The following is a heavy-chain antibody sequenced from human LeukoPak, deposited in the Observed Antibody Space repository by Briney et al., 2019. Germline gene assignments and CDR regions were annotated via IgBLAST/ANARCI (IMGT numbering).Heavy chain of an antibody. CDR3: ATGGFMVRGVLDY. J-gene: IGHJ4*02. Sequence: SETLSLTCAVYGGSFSGYYWSWIRQPPGKGLEWIGEINHSGSTNYNPSLKRRVTISVDTSKNQFSLKLSSVTAADTAVYYCATGGFMVRGVLDYWGPGTLVTVSS. D-gene: IGHD3-10*01. V-gene: IGHV4-34*01. CDR1: GGSFSGYY. CDR2: INHSGST.